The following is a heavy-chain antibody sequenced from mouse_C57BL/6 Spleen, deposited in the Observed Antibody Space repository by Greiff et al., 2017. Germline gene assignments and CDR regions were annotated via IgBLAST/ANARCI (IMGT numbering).Heavy chain of an antibody. CDR2: ISPGSGNT. J-gene: IGHJ2*01. CDR3: ARNYGSSFYYFDY. Sequence: QVQLQQSGAELVRPGASVKLSCKASGYTFTDYYINWVKQRPGQGLEWIARISPGSGNTYYNEKFKGKATLTAEKSSSTAYLLLISRTSEDSAVYYCARNYGSSFYYFDYWGQGTTLTVSS. V-gene: IGHV1-76*01. CDR1: GYTFTDYY. D-gene: IGHD1-1*01.